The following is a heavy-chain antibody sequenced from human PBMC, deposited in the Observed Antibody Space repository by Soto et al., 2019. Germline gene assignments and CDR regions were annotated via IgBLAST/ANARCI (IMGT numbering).Heavy chain of an antibody. CDR1: GFTFSSYA. J-gene: IGHJ4*02. D-gene: IGHD5-18*01. CDR2: ISYDGSNK. Sequence: AGGSLRLSCAASGFTFSSYAMHWVRQAPGKGLEWVAVISYDGSNKYYADSVKGRFTISRDNSKNTLYLQMNSLRAEDTAVYYCARSLTAMGTGLDYWGQGTLVTVSS. CDR3: ARSLTAMGTGLDY. V-gene: IGHV3-30-3*01.